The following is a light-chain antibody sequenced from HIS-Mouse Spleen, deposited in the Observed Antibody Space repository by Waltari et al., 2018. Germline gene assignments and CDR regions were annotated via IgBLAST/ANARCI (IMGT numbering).Light chain of an antibody. CDR1: QSVSSN. J-gene: IGKJ2*01. Sequence: EIVMTQSPATLSVSPGERATLSCRASQSVSSNLDWYQQKPGQAPRLLIYGASTRATGIPARFSGSGSGTEFTLIISSLQSEDFAVYYCQQYNNWPPAYTFGQGTKLEIK. CDR3: QQYNNWPPAYT. V-gene: IGKV3-15*01. CDR2: GAS.